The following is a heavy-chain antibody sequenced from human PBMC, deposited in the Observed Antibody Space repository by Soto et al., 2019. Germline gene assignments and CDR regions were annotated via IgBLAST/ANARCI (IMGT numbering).Heavy chain of an antibody. CDR2: ISYDGSNN. D-gene: IGHD3-22*01. J-gene: IGHJ4*02. CDR3: LKGSHYYDSSGYYYPDY. Sequence: GGSLRLSCAASGFIFSSYAMHLVRQAPGKGLEWVAFISYDGSNNYYADSVKGRITISRDNSKNTLYLQMNSLRAADTAVYYCLKGSHYYDSSGYYYPDYWGQGTLVTVSS. V-gene: IGHV3-30-3*01. CDR1: GFIFSSYA.